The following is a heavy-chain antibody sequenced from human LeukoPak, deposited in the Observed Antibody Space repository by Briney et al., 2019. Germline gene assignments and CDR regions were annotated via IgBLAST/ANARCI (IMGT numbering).Heavy chain of an antibody. V-gene: IGHV1-46*01. CDR2: INPSGGST. J-gene: IGHJ4*02. CDR3: AGVVRIGIFDY. Sequence: ASVNVSCKASGYTFTSYYMHWVRQAPGQGLEWMGLINPSGGSTSYAQKFQGRVTMTRDTSTSTVYMELSSLRSEDTAVYYCAGVVRIGIFDYWGQGTLVTVSS. D-gene: IGHD2/OR15-2a*01. CDR1: GYTFTSYY.